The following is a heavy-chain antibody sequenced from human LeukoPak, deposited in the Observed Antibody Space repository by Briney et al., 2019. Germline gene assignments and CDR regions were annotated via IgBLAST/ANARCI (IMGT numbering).Heavy chain of an antibody. J-gene: IGHJ4*02. CDR1: GFTFNHW. CDR2: IKEDGSEK. Sequence: GGSLRLSCAASGFTFNHWMSWIRQAPGKGLEWVANIKEDGSEKYYVADVRGRFTISRDNSKNTLYVQMNSPRAEDTAVYYCARGTSSVYSSGNYWGQGTLVTVSS. V-gene: IGHV3-7*01. CDR3: ARGTSSVYSSGNY. D-gene: IGHD6-19*01.